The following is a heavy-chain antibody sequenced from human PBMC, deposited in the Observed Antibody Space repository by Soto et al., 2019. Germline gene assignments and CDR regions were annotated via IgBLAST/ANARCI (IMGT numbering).Heavy chain of an antibody. CDR1: GYTFTGYY. V-gene: IGHV1-2*02. J-gene: IGHJ3*02. D-gene: IGHD3-10*01. CDR3: ATAPGSGSDAFDI. CDR2: INPNSGGT. Sequence: ASVKVSCKASGYTFTGYYMHWVRQAPGQGLEWMGWINPNSGGTNYAQKFQGRVTMTRDTSISTAYMELSRLRSDDTAVYYCATAPGSGSDAFDIWGQGTMVTVSS.